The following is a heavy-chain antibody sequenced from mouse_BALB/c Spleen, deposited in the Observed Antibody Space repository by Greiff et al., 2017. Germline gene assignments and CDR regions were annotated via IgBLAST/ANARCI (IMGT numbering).Heavy chain of an antibody. V-gene: IGHV10-1*02. CDR1: GFTFNTYA. D-gene: IGHD1-1*01. CDR2: IRSKSNNYAT. J-gene: IGHJ1*01. CDR3: VRHEGYYGSWYFDV. Sequence: EVKLMESGGGLVQPKGSLKLSCAASGFTFNTYAMNWVRQAPGKGLEWVARIRSKSNNYATYYADSVKDRFTISRDDSQSMLYLQMNNLKTEDTAMYYCVRHEGYYGSWYFDVWGAGTTVTVSS.